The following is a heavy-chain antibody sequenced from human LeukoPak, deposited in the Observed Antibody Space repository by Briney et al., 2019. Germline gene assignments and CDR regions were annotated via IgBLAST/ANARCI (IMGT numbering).Heavy chain of an antibody. D-gene: IGHD6-25*01. Sequence: SETLSLTCSVSGVSLSTNYWSWIRQPAGKGLEWIGRIYISGSTNYNASLKRRVTMSVDTAKNQFSLKLRSVTAADTAVYYCARDDGLSDWFDPWGQGILVTVSS. CDR1: GVSLSTNY. CDR2: IYISGST. V-gene: IGHV4-4*07. J-gene: IGHJ5*02. CDR3: ARDDGLSDWFDP.